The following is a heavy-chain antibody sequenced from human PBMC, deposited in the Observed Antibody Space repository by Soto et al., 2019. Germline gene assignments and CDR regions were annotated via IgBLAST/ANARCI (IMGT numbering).Heavy chain of an antibody. D-gene: IGHD6-19*01. CDR2: IYYIGST. Sequence: SETLSLTCTVSGGSISDGSFYWGWIRQPPGKGLEWIGTIYYIGSTYYNPSLKSRVTISADTSKNQFSLKLSSVTAADTAVFYCARGIEGWYQGRYYYGMDVWGQGTTVTVS. V-gene: IGHV4-39*07. CDR1: GGSISDGSFY. CDR3: ARGIEGWYQGRYYYGMDV. J-gene: IGHJ6*02.